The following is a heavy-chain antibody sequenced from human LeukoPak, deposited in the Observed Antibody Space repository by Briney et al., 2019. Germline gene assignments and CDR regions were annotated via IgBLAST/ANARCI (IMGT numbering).Heavy chain of an antibody. CDR2: INNSSRYI. CDR1: GFTFSSSA. D-gene: IGHD7-27*01. CDR3: ARDLGIVYYYGMDV. V-gene: IGHV3-21*01. J-gene: IGHJ6*02. Sequence: GGSLRLSCAASGFTFSSSAMSWVRQVPGKGLEWVSSINNSSRYISYADSVNGRFTISRDNAKNSLYLQMNSLRAEDTAVYYCARDLGIVYYYGMDVWGQGTTVIVSS.